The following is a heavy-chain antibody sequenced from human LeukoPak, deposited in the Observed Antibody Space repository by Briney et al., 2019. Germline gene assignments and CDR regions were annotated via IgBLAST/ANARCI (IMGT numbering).Heavy chain of an antibody. CDR1: GYTFTSYD. V-gene: IGHV1-8*01. J-gene: IGHJ6*02. D-gene: IGHD2-2*01. Sequence: ASVKVSCKASGYTFTSYDINWVRQATGQGLEWMGWMNPNSGNTGYAQKFQGRVTMTRNTSISTAYMELSSLRSEDTAVYYCAREKEGPAADYYYYGMDVWGQGTTVTVSS. CDR2: MNPNSGNT. CDR3: AREKEGPAADYYYYGMDV.